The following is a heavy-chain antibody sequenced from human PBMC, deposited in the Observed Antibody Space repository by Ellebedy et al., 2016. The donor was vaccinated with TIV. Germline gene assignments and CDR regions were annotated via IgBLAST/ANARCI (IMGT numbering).Heavy chain of an antibody. CDR1: RFTFGRYW. CDR2: IKQDGSEE. CDR3: ARHCRGDCHGAFDM. Sequence: GESLKISCAASRFTFGRYWMSWVRQAPGKGLEWVANIKQDGSEEDYVDSLEGRFTLSRDNSESSLYLQMSSLKAEDTAVYYCARHCRGDCHGAFDMWGQGTMVTVSA. J-gene: IGHJ3*02. V-gene: IGHV3-7*03. D-gene: IGHD2-21*02.